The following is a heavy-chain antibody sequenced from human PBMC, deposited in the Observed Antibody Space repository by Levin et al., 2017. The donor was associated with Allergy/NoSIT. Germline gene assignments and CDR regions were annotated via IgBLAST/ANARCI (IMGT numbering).Heavy chain of an antibody. V-gene: IGHV1-2*02. D-gene: IGHD3-22*01. Sequence: ASVKVSCKASGYTFTGYHIHWVRQAPGQGLEWTGWFNPNSGGADYAQKFQGRVTMTRDTSFSTAYMELSRLRSDETAVYYCVRVYYYDGSGYYYEDSWGQGTLVTVSS. J-gene: IGHJ4*02. CDR2: FNPNSGGA. CDR3: VRVYYYDGSGYYYEDS. CDR1: GYTFTGYH.